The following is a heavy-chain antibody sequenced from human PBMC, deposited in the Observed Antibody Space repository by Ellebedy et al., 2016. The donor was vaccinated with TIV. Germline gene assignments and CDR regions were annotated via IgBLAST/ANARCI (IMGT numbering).Heavy chain of an antibody. V-gene: IGHV1-2*06. J-gene: IGHJ5*02. D-gene: IGHD3-22*01. CDR2: IDPKSGGI. CDR1: GYTFIGYY. Sequence: ASVKVSCKASGYTFIGYYIYWLRQAPGQGLEWMGRIDPKSGGINLERKFQGRVTMTRDSSISTAYMELSSLTSDDTAVYFCARDKLATSTGYYYNWLDPWGQGTLVTVSS. CDR3: ARDKLATSTGYYYNWLDP.